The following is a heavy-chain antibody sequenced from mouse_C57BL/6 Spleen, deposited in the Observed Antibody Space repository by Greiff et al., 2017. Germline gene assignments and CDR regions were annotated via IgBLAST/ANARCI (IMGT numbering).Heavy chain of an antibody. CDR3: TRGYSNYDAMDY. J-gene: IGHJ4*01. CDR1: GYTFTDYE. D-gene: IGHD2-5*01. Sequence: VQLVESGAELVRPGASVTLSCKASGYTFTDYEMHWVKQTPVHGLEWIGAIDPETGGTAYNQKFKGKAILTADKSSSTAYMELRSLTSEDSAVYYCTRGYSNYDAMDYWGQGTSVTVSS. CDR2: IDPETGGT. V-gene: IGHV1-15*01.